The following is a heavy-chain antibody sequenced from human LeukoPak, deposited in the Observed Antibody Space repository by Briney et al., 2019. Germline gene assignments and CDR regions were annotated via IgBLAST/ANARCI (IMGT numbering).Heavy chain of an antibody. CDR2: INPDGSGT. V-gene: IGHV3-74*01. CDR3: VRESTVAGGYYFDS. CDR1: EFTFSRYW. J-gene: IGHJ4*02. D-gene: IGHD6-19*01. Sequence: PGGSLRLSCAGSEFTFSRYWMHWVRQAPGKGLVWVSRINPDGSGTTYADSVRGRFTVSRDNAKNTLYLQLSSLRAEDTAVYYCVRESTVAGGYYFDSWGQGTLVTVSS.